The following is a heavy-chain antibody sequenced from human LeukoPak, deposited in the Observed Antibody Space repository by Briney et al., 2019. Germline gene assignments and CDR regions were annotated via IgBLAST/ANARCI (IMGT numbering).Heavy chain of an antibody. CDR1: GGSISSSY. CDR2: IYTSGGA. CDR3: ARRRSGGRDFDF. Sequence: PSETLSLTCTVSGGSISSSYWSWIRQPPGKGLEWIGYIYTSGGANYNPSLKSRVTISVDTSKNQFSLKLSSVTAADTAVYYCARRRSGGRDFDFWGQGALVTVSS. J-gene: IGHJ4*02. D-gene: IGHD2-15*01. V-gene: IGHV4-4*09.